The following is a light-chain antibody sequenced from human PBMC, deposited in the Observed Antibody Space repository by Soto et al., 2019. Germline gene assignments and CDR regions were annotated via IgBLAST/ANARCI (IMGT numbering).Light chain of an antibody. CDR1: QSVSSY. J-gene: IGKJ4*01. CDR3: QQRKNWPPLT. V-gene: IGKV3-11*01. Sequence: EIVLTQSPATLSLSPGERATLSGRASQSVSSYLAWYQQKPGQAPRLLIYEASNRATGIPARFSGSGSGTDFTLTISSLEPEDFAVYYCQQRKNWPPLTFGGGTKVEIK. CDR2: EAS.